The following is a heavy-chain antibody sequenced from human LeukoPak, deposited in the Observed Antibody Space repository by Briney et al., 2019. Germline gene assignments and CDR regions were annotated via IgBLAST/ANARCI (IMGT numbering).Heavy chain of an antibody. Sequence: PGGSLRLSCAASGFTFSSYSMNWVRQAPGKGLEWVSSISGSSSYIYYADSVKGRFTISRDNAKNSLYLQMNSLRAEDTAVYYCARVHSSSWYVGNWFDPWGQGTLVTVSS. J-gene: IGHJ5*02. CDR2: ISGSSSYI. CDR1: GFTFSSYS. D-gene: IGHD6-13*01. V-gene: IGHV3-21*01. CDR3: ARVHSSSWYVGNWFDP.